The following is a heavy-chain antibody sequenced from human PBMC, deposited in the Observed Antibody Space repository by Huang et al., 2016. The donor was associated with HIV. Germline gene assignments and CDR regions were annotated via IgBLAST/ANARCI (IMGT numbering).Heavy chain of an antibody. CDR3: ARTPYSGSHPDY. CDR1: GYTFTDYF. Sequence: QVQLVQSGAEVKKPGASVKVSCRTSGYTFTDYFVHWVRQAHGQGLQWMGAINPRRGVTNYAQKFHGRVTMNRDKSIRTVYMELNRLRSDDTALYYCARTPYSGSHPDYWGQGTLVTVSS. D-gene: IGHD2-15*01. CDR2: INPRRGVT. J-gene: IGHJ4*02. V-gene: IGHV1-2*02.